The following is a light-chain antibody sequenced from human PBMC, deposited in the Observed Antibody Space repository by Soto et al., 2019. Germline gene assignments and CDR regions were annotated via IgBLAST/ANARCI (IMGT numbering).Light chain of an antibody. V-gene: IGKV1-5*01. Sequence: DIQLTQSPSNLYASVGDRVTITCRASQSIRSLLAWYQQKPGKAPKVLIYDASSLGSGVPSRFSGSGSGTDFTLTISSLEPEDFAVYYCQQRGITFGQGTRLEIK. CDR1: QSIRSL. CDR2: DAS. J-gene: IGKJ5*01. CDR3: QQRGIT.